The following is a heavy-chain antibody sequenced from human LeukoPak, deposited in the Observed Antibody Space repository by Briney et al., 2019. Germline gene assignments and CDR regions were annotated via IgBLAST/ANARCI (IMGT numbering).Heavy chain of an antibody. CDR2: ISGSGGST. CDR1: GFTFSSYA. J-gene: IGHJ4*02. V-gene: IGHV3-23*01. CDR3: ARKRLAVFFDY. D-gene: IGHD1-1*01. Sequence: GGSLRLSCAASGFTFSSYAMSWVRQAPGKGLGWVSAISGSGGSTYYADSVKGRFTISRDNSKNTLYLQMNSLRAEDTAVYYCARKRLAVFFDYWGQGTLVTVSS.